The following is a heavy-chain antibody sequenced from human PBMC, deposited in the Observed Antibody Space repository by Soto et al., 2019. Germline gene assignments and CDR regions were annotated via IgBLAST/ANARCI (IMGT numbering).Heavy chain of an antibody. J-gene: IGHJ4*02. CDR2: IYYSGST. D-gene: IGHD3-10*01. V-gene: IGHV4-59*08. CDR1: GGSISSYY. Sequence: QVQLQESGPGLVKPSETLSLTCTVSGGSISSYYWSWIRQPPGKGLEWIGYIYYSGSTNYNPSLKSRVTISVDTSKNQFSLKLSSVTAADTAVYYCARFELGYYSDYWGQGTLVTVSS. CDR3: ARFELGYYSDY.